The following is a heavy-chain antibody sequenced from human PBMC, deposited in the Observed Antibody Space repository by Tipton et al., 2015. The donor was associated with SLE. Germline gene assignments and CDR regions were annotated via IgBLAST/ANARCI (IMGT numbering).Heavy chain of an antibody. J-gene: IGHJ4*02. CDR1: GGSISSSSYY. CDR3: ARHEQQLVQGALDY. CDR2: IYYSGST. V-gene: IGHV4-39*07. D-gene: IGHD6-13*01. Sequence: LRLSCTVSGGSISSSSYYWGWIRQPPGKGLEWIGSIYYSGSTYYNPSLKSRVTISVDTSKNQFSLKLSSVTAADTAVYYCARHEQQLVQGALDYWGQGTLVTVSS.